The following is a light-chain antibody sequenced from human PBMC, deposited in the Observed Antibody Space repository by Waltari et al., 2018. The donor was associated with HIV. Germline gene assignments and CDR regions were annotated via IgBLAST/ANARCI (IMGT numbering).Light chain of an antibody. CDR2: QDN. Sequence: SSELTQPPSVSVSPGQTARIPCPGDKLGDKYVCWYQQKPGQSPLLVIYQDNMRPSGIPERFSGSNSGNTATLTISGTQAMDEADYYCQAWDSSAVVFGGGTKLTVL. J-gene: IGLJ2*01. V-gene: IGLV3-1*01. CDR3: QAWDSSAVV. CDR1: KLGDKY.